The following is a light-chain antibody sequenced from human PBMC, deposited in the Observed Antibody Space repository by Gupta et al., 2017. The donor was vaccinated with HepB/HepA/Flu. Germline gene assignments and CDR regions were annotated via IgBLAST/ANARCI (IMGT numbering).Light chain of an antibody. J-gene: IGKJ2*01. CDR3: QQYYSTPPYT. CDR2: WAS. CDR1: PSVFYSSNNKNY. V-gene: IGKV4-1*01. Sequence: DIVIPQSPDPLAVSLGERATINCTSSPSVFYSSNNKNYLAWYQQKPGQPPKLLIYWASTRESGVPDRFSGSGSGTDFTLTISSLQPEDVAIYYCQQYYSTPPYTFGRGTKLEIK.